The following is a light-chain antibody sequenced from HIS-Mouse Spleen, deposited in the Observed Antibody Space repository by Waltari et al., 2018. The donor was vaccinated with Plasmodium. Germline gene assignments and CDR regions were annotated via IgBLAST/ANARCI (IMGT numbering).Light chain of an antibody. J-gene: IGKJ3*01. Sequence: EIVMTQSPATLSVSPGERATLSCRASQSGSSNLAWYQQKPGPAARHLIYGASTRATGIPARFSGSGSGTEFTLTISSLQSEDFAVYYCQQYNNWSFTFGPGTKVDIK. CDR1: QSGSSN. CDR2: GAS. CDR3: QQYNNWSFT. V-gene: IGKV3-15*01.